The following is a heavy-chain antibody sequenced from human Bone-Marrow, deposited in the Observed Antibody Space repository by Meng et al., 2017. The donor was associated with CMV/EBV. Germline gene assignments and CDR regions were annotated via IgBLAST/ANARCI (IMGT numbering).Heavy chain of an antibody. V-gene: IGHV3-74*01. Sequence: GGSLRLSCAVYGGSFSGYYWSWIRQAPGKGLLWVSRINGDGSITTYADSVKGRFTISRDNAKNTLYLQMNSLRAEDTAVFYCARESYFYETSALGDFWGQGTRVTVSS. J-gene: IGHJ4*02. CDR1: GGSFSGYY. CDR3: ARESYFYETSALGDF. D-gene: IGHD3-22*01. CDR2: INGDGSIT.